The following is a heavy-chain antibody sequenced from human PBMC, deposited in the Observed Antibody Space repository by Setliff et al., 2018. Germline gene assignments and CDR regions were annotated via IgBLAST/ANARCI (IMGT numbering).Heavy chain of an antibody. Sequence: SETLSLTCNVSGDSMNDNHWTWIRQPPGKGLEWIGYIYTSGGTNYNPSLKSRVTISVDMSKNQFPLKLSSVIAADTAVYYCARGVSSVSWTPRYWGRGILVTVFS. CDR1: GDSMNDNH. CDR2: IYTSGGT. V-gene: IGHV4-4*08. D-gene: IGHD6-19*01. J-gene: IGHJ4*02. CDR3: ARGVSSVSWTPRY.